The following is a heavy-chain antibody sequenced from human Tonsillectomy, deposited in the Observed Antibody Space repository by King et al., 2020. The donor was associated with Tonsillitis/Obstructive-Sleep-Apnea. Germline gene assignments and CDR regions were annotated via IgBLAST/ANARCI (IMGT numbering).Heavy chain of an antibody. CDR1: GYMFTSNW. CDR2: IYPGDSDT. CDR3: ARGQDIVVVPAADWFDP. V-gene: IGHV5-51*01. J-gene: IGHJ5*02. D-gene: IGHD2-2*01. Sequence: QLVQSGAEVKKPGESLKISCKGSGYMFTSNWIGWVRQMPGKGLEWMGIIYPGDSDTRYSPSFQGQVTISADKSISTAYLQWSSLKASDTAMYYCARGQDIVVVPAADWFDPWGQGTLVTVSS.